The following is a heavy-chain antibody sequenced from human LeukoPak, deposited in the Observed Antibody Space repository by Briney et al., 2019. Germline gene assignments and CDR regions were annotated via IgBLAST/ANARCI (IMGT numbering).Heavy chain of an antibody. D-gene: IGHD2/OR15-2a*01. CDR2: ISRNGGST. V-gene: IGHV3-64D*09. J-gene: IGHJ4*02. CDR3: VKDLRSDFMGVLSRYLSY. CDR1: GFTFSSFS. Sequence: GGSLRLSCSASGFTFSSFSMHWVRQAPGKGLEYVAAISRNGGSTYYADSVKGRFTISRDNSMNTLYLQMSSLRAEDTAVYLCVKDLRSDFMGVLSRYLSYWGQGTLVTVSS.